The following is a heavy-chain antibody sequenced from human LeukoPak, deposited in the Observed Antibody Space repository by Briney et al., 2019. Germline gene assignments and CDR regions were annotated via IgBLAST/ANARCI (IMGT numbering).Heavy chain of an antibody. CDR3: AKDRAMIVVVIGGLDY. J-gene: IGHJ4*02. D-gene: IGHD3-22*01. CDR2: ISRSSSTI. V-gene: IGHV3-48*01. Sequence: GGSLRLSCAASGFTFSSYSMNWVRQAPGKGLEWVSYISRSSSTIYYADSVKGRFTISRDNSKNTLYLQMNSLRAEDTAVYYCAKDRAMIVVVIGGLDYWGQGTLVTVSS. CDR1: GFTFSSYS.